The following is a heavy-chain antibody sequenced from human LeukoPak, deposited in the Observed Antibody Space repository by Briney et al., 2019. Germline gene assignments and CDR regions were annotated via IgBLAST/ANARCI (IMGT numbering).Heavy chain of an antibody. V-gene: IGHV3-7*01. D-gene: IGHD2-15*01. CDR1: GFLFRNYW. CDR3: ARRRVAKDL. Sequence: RTGGSLRLSCAASGFLFRNYWMSWVRQAPGKGLEWVANIKEDGTLNYYADSVKGRFTISRDNAKNSLQLQMNSLRAEDMAVYYCARRRVAKDLWGQGTLVTVSS. CDR2: IKEDGTLN. J-gene: IGHJ4*02.